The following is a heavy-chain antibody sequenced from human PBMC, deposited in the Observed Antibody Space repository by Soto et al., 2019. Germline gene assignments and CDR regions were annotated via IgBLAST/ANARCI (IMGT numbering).Heavy chain of an antibody. D-gene: IGHD3-16*01. V-gene: IGHV4-31*03. CDR2: IYYSGST. CDR3: ARDPLTFGGVRDY. J-gene: IGHJ4*02. CDR1: GGSISSGGYY. Sequence: TLSLTCTVSGGSISSGGYYWSWIRQHPGKGLEWIGYIYYSGSTYYNPSLKSRVTISVDTSKNQFSLKLSSVTAADTAVYYCARDPLTFGGVRDYWGQGTLVTVSS.